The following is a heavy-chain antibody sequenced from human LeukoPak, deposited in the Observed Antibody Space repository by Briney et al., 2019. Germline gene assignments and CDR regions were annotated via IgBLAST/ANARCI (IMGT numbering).Heavy chain of an antibody. CDR2: VRPDGSET. J-gene: IGHJ4*02. Sequence: GGSLRLSCAGSGFSFSNYWMSWVRQAPGKGLEWVANVRPDGSETQYVDSMKGRFTVSRDNSENSLYLRMSSLRAEDTAVYYCAKGPQWLVYGYFDYWGQGTLVTVSS. V-gene: IGHV3-7*01. CDR1: GFSFSNYW. D-gene: IGHD6-19*01. CDR3: AKGPQWLVYGYFDY.